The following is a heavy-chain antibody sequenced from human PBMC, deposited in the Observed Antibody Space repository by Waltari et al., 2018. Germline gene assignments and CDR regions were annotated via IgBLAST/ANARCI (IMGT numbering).Heavy chain of an antibody. Sequence: QVQLQESGPGLVKPSETLSLPCTVSGGPIRSYYCSWIRQPAGKVLEWIGRIYTSASTNYNPSLKSRVTMSVDTSKNQFSLKLSSVTAADTAVYYCAREDWKVVVCGMDVWGQGTTVTVSS. CDR3: AREDWKVVVCGMDV. V-gene: IGHV4-4*07. CDR1: GGPIRSYY. J-gene: IGHJ6*02. D-gene: IGHD1-1*01. CDR2: IYTSAST.